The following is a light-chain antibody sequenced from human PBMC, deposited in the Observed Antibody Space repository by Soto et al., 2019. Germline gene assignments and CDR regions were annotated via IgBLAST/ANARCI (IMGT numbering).Light chain of an antibody. V-gene: IGLV2-14*01. CDR2: AVS. CDR1: SSDLGVYNY. CDR3: SSHNPIGTLQI. J-gene: IGLJ1*01. Sequence: QYALTQRASMSGSPGHSITIPCTGTSSDLGVYNYVSWYQLHPGKAPKLMIYAVSTRTSGVSNRFSGSKSGNTASLTISGLQAEDEADYYCSSHNPIGTLQIFGPGTKVTVL.